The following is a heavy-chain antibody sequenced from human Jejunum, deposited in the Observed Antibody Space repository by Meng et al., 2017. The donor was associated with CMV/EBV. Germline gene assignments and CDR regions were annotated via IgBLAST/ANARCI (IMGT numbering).Heavy chain of an antibody. CDR1: GGTISHND. D-gene: IGHD1-26*01. V-gene: IGHV4-59*01. J-gene: IGHJ6*02. Sequence: GGTISHNDWRWIRQTPEKGLEWIGYVHYSGTPNYNPSLKSRLTMSVDTSKNQFSLKLTSVTAADTAVYYCARALGDIVTADGMDVWGQGTTVTVSS. CDR2: VHYSGTP. CDR3: ARALGDIVTADGMDV.